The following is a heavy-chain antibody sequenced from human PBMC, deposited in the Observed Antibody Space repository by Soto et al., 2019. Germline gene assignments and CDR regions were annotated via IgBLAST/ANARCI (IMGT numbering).Heavy chain of an antibody. CDR3: STGGLTMNRGVNPAEFDF. Sequence: PGGSLRLSCAGTGFTFSDKSMNWVRQAPGKGLEWVASISSRSTYIYYGDPMKGRFSISRDNAKNSLFLQMNSLRAEDTAVYYCSTGGLTMNRGVNPAEFDFWGQGTLVTVSS. D-gene: IGHD3-10*01. V-gene: IGHV3-21*01. CDR2: ISSRSTYI. CDR1: GFTFSDKS. J-gene: IGHJ4*02.